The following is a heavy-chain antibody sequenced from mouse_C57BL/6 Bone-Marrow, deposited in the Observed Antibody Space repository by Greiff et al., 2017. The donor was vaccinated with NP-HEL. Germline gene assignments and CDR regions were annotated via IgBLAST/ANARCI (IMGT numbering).Heavy chain of an antibody. CDR2: IHPNSGST. CDR3: ARGTPFYPYYFDY. J-gene: IGHJ2*01. CDR1: GYTFTSYW. V-gene: IGHV1-64*01. Sequence: LQQPGAELVKPGASVKLSCKASGYTFTSYWMHWVKQRPGQGLEWIGMIHPNSGSTNYNEKFKSKATLTVDKSSSTAYMQLSSLTSEDSAVYYCARGTPFYPYYFDYWGQGTTLTVSS.